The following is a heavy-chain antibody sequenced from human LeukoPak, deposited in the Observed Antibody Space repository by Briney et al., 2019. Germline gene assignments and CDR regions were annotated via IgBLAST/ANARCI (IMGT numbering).Heavy chain of an antibody. V-gene: IGHV3-30*02. Sequence: GGSLRLSCAASGFSFNRHGMHWVRQAPDKGQEWLSFIWYDGSNEYYVDSVKGRFTISRDNSKNTLYLQMNSLTVEDTAVYYCAKDGVAALGPYHFDYWGQGTLVTVSS. CDR1: GFSFNRHG. D-gene: IGHD6-13*01. J-gene: IGHJ4*02. CDR2: IWYDGSNE. CDR3: AKDGVAALGPYHFDY.